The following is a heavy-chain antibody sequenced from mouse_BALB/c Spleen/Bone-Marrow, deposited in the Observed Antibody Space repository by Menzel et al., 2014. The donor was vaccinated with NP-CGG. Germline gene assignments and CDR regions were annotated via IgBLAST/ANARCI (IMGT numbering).Heavy chain of an antibody. Sequence: LQQSGSELVRPGASVKLSCKASGYTFTSYWMHWVKQRPGQGLEWIGNIYPGSGSTNYDEKFKSKATLTADTSSSTAYMQLSSLTSEGSAVYYCTRLSLLRGYFDYWGQGTTLTVSS. V-gene: IGHV1S22*01. CDR2: IYPGSGST. CDR1: GYTFTSYW. J-gene: IGHJ2*01. CDR3: TRLSLLRGYFDY. D-gene: IGHD1-2*01.